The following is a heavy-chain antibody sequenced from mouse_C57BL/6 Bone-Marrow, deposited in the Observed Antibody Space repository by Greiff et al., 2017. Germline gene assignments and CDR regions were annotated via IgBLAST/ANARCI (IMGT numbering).Heavy chain of an antibody. Sequence: QVQLQQSGAELVRPGASVKLSCKASGYTFTDYYINWVKQRPGQGLEWIARIYPGSGNTYYTEKFKGKATLTAEKSSSTAYMQLSSLTSEDSAVYFCARRGAPDYYGSSDAMDYWGQGTSVTVSS. CDR1: GYTFTDYY. CDR2: IYPGSGNT. J-gene: IGHJ4*01. V-gene: IGHV1-76*01. CDR3: ARRGAPDYYGSSDAMDY. D-gene: IGHD1-1*01.